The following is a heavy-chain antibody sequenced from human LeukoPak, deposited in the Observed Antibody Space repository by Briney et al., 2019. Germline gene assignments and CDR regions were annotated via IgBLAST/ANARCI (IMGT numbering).Heavy chain of an antibody. Sequence: GGSLRLSCAASGFTFSSYGMHWVRQAPGKGLEWVAVIWYDGSNKYYEDSVKGRFTISRDNSKNTLCLQMNSLRAEDTAVYYCARDRRYCSGGSCLYYFDYWGQGTLVTVSS. CDR2: IWYDGSNK. CDR1: GFTFSSYG. D-gene: IGHD2-15*01. CDR3: ARDRRYCSGGSCLYYFDY. J-gene: IGHJ4*02. V-gene: IGHV3-33*01.